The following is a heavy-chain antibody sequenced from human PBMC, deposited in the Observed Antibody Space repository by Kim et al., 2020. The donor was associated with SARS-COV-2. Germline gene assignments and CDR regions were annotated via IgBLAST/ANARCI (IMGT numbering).Heavy chain of an antibody. CDR2: MNPNSGNT. D-gene: IGHD3-9*01. CDR1: GYTFTSYD. V-gene: IGHV1-8*01. J-gene: IGHJ6*02. Sequence: ASVKVSCKASGYTFTSYDINWVRQATGQGLEWMGWMNPNSGNTGYAQKFQGRVTMTRNTSISTAYMELSSLRSEDTAVYYCARGQEYYDILTGYYTGMDVWGQGTTVTVSS. CDR3: ARGQEYYDILTGYYTGMDV.